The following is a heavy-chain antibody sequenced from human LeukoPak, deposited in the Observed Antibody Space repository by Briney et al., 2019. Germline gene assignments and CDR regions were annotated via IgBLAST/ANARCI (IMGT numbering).Heavy chain of an antibody. CDR2: ISGSGVST. CDR1: GFTFSSYTFSTYA. V-gene: IGHV3-23*01. J-gene: IGHJ6*03. D-gene: IGHD2-15*01. Sequence: GGSLRLSCAASGFTFSSYTFSTYAMSWVRQAPGKGLEWVSAISGSGVSTYYADSVKGRFTISRDNSKNTLYLQMNGLRAEDTAVYYCAKGVEDSGIYYYYYMDVWGTGTTVTVSS. CDR3: AKGVEDSGIYYYYYMDV.